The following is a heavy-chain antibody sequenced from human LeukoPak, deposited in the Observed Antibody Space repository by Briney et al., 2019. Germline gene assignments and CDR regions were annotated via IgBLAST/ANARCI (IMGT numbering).Heavy chain of an antibody. Sequence: PGRSLRLSCAASGFTFNSYGMHWVRQAPGKGLEWVAVISYDGSNKYSADSVKGRFTISRDNSKNTLYLQMNSLRAEDTAVYYCARTARLLDHWGQGTLVTVSS. CDR3: ARTARLLDH. J-gene: IGHJ4*02. D-gene: IGHD2-21*02. CDR2: ISYDGSNK. V-gene: IGHV3-30*03. CDR1: GFTFNSYG.